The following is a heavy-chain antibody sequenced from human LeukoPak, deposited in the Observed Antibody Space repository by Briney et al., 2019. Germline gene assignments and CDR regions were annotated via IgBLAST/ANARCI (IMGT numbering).Heavy chain of an antibody. D-gene: IGHD2-8*01. V-gene: IGHV4-59*01. CDR3: ARDSMAGSGAFDI. Sequence: SETLSLTCTISGGSIGSSYWSWIRQPPGKGLEWIGYIYYSGSTNYSPSLKSRVTISVDTSRNQSSLKLSSVTAADTAVYYCARDSMAGSGAFDIWGQGTMVTVSS. CDR2: IYYSGST. CDR1: GGSIGSSY. J-gene: IGHJ3*02.